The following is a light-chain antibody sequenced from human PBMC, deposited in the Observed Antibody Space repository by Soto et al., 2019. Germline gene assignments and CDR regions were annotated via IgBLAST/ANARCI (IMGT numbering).Light chain of an antibody. V-gene: IGLV1-40*01. CDR3: QSYDSSLSAL. CDR2: GNS. CDR1: SSNIGAGYA. Sequence: QLVLTQPPSVSGAPGQRVTISCTGSSSNIGAGYAVHWYQQLPGTAPKLLIYGNSNRPSGVPDRFSGSKSGTSASLAITGLQDEDESYYYCQSYDSSLSALFGGGTKVTVL. J-gene: IGLJ3*02.